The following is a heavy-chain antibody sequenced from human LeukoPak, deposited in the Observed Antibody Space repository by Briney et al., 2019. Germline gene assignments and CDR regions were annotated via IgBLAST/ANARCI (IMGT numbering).Heavy chain of an antibody. CDR2: IYYSGYT. Sequence: SETLSLTCTVSGGSISSYYWSWIRQPPGKGLKWIGNIYYSGYTTYSPSLRRRVTISVDTSKNQFSLKLSSVTAADTAVYYCAREDVGATTDYWGQRTLVTVSS. V-gene: IGHV4-59*12. CDR3: AREDVGATTDY. J-gene: IGHJ4*02. CDR1: GGSISSYY. D-gene: IGHD1-26*01.